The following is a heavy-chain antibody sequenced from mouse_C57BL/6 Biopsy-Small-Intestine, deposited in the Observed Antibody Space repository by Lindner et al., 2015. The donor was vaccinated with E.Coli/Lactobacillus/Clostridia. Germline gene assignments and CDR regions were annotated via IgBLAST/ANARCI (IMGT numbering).Heavy chain of an antibody. CDR2: INPNYGTT. D-gene: IGHD1-1*01. J-gene: IGHJ1*03. V-gene: IGHV1-39*01. Sequence: QLQESGPELVKPGASVKISCKASGYSFIDFNMNWVRQSNGKSLEWIGIINPNYGTTSYNQMFKGKATLTVDQSSSTAYMQLSSLTSEDSAVYFCAREYYYGSSYGGYFDVWGTGTTVTVSS. CDR1: GYSFIDFN. CDR3: AREYYYGSSYGGYFDV.